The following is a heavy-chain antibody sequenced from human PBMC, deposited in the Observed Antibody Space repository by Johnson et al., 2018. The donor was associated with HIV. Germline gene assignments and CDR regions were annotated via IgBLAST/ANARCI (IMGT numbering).Heavy chain of an antibody. CDR2: ISSSDNTT. Sequence: VQLVESGGGVVQPGRSLRLSCAASGFTLSNYGMHWVRQAPGKGLEWVSYISSSDNTTYYADSVKGRFTISRDNAKNSLYLQMNSLRAEDTALYYCTSDRVWIVGATGAFDVWGQGTMVTVSS. CDR1: GFTLSNYG. CDR3: TSDRVWIVGATGAFDV. V-gene: IGHV3-48*04. D-gene: IGHD1-26*01. J-gene: IGHJ3*01.